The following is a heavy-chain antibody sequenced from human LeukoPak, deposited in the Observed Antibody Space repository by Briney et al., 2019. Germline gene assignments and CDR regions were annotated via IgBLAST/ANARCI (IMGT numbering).Heavy chain of an antibody. D-gene: IGHD3-16*01. CDR1: EFTLSKSW. J-gene: IGHJ4*02. Sequence: GRTLRLSCAASEFTLSKSWMSWVRHAPGKGLEWVGRLKSKADGGTTDYAAHVKGRFNISGDDSKNTLYLQMNRLNTEDTAVYYCITALGGRWGQGTLVTVSS. V-gene: IGHV3-15*01. CDR2: LKSKADGGTT. CDR3: ITALGGR.